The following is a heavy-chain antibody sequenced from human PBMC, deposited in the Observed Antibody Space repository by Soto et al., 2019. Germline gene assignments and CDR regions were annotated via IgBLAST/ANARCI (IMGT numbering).Heavy chain of an antibody. CDR3: AGRPYYYGSGSYYNVTLDYYYYGMDV. CDR2: ISAYNVNT. D-gene: IGHD3-10*01. V-gene: IGHV1-18*01. CDR1: GYTFTSYG. Sequence: ASVKVSCKASGYTFTSYGISWVRQAPGQGLEWMGWISAYNVNTNYAQKLQGRVTMTTDTSTSTAYMELRSLRSDDTAVYYCAGRPYYYGSGSYYNVTLDYYYYGMDVWGQGTTVTVSS. J-gene: IGHJ6*02.